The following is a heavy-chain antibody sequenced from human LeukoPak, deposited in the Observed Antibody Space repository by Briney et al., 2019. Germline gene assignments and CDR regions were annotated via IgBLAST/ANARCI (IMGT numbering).Heavy chain of an antibody. J-gene: IGHJ4*02. D-gene: IGHD2-2*02. CDR1: GFTVSSNY. Sequence: GGSLRLSCAASGFTVSSNYMSWVRQAPGKGLEWVSVIYSGGSTYYADSVKGRFTISRDNSKNTLYLQMNSLRAEDTAVYYCARTRTATAIWGDFDYWGQGTLVTVSS. CDR2: IYSGGST. V-gene: IGHV3-53*01. CDR3: ARTRTATAIWGDFDY.